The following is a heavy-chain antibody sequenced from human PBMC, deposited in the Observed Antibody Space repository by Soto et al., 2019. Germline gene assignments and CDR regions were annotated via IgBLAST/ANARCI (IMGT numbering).Heavy chain of an antibody. Sequence: SETLSLTCTVSGGSIGSGGYYWSWIRQHPGKGLEWIGYIYYSGSTYYNPSLKSRVTISVDTSKNQFSLKLSSVTAADTAVYYCARDRWVYGDDXNYYYYGMDVWGQGTTVTVSS. J-gene: IGHJ6*02. CDR1: GGSIGSGGYY. D-gene: IGHD4-17*01. CDR3: ARDRWVYGDDXNYYYYGMDV. V-gene: IGHV4-31*03. CDR2: IYYSGST.